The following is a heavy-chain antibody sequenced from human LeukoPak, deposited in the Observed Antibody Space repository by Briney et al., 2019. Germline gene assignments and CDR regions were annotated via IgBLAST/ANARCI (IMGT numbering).Heavy chain of an antibody. CDR2: ISSSSTNI. CDR1: GFTFESYS. CDR3: ARSNWGNDAFDI. J-gene: IGHJ3*02. Sequence: PGGSLRLSCVVSGFTFESYSMNWVRQAPGKGLEWVTYISSSSTNIYYADSVKGRFTLSRDNAKNSVFLQMNSQRAEDTAMYYCARSNWGNDAFDIWGQGTMVTVSS. V-gene: IGHV3-48*01. D-gene: IGHD7-27*01.